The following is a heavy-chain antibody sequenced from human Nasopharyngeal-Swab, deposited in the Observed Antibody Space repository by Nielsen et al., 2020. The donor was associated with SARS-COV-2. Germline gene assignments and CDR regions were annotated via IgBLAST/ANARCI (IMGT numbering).Heavy chain of an antibody. CDR1: GFTFSSYG. CDR2: IWYDGSNK. J-gene: IGHJ3*02. D-gene: IGHD1-1*01. V-gene: IGHV3-33*01. Sequence: GESLKISCAASGFTFSSYGMHWVRQAPGKGLEWVAVIWYDGSNKYYADSVKGRLTISRDNSKNTLYLQMNSLRAEDTAVYYCARESGTTSAFDIWGQGTMVTVSS. CDR3: ARESGTTSAFDI.